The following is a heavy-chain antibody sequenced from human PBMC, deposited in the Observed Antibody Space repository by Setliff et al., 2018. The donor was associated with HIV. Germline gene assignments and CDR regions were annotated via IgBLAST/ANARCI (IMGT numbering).Heavy chain of an antibody. J-gene: IGHJ4*02. D-gene: IGHD3-10*01. Sequence: SETLSLTCAVYGGSFSGYYWNWIRQPPGKGLEWIGEINHSGSTNYNPSLKSRVSISVDTSKNQFSLNLTSVTAADTAVFYCARHRVITESFDSWSQGTLVTVSS. CDR3: ARHRVITESFDS. CDR2: INHSGST. V-gene: IGHV4-34*01. CDR1: GGSFSGYY.